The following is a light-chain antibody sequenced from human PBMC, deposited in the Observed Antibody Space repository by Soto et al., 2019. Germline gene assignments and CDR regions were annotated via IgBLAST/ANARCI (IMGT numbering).Light chain of an antibody. V-gene: IGLV1-40*01. CDR3: QSYDSSLSGWV. Sequence: QPVLTQPPSVSGAPGQRVTISCTGSSSNIGAGYDVHWYQQLPGTAPKLLIYGNSNRPSGVPDRFSGSKSGTSPSLAITGLQAEDEADYYCQSYDSSLSGWVFGGGTQLTVL. CDR1: SSNIGAGYD. CDR2: GNS. J-gene: IGLJ3*02.